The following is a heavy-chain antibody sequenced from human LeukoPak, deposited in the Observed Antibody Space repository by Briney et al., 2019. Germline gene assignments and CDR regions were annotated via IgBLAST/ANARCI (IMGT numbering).Heavy chain of an antibody. CDR3: ATSLGINTAMVFDY. V-gene: IGHV3-7*01. D-gene: IGHD5-18*01. CDR1: GFTFSSYW. J-gene: IGHJ4*02. CDR2: IKQDGSEK. Sequence: GSLRLSCAASGFTFSSYWMSWVRQAPGKGLEWVANIKQDGSEKYYVDSVKGRFTISRDNAKNSLYLQMNSLRAEHTAVYYCATSLGINTAMVFDYWGQGTLVTVSS.